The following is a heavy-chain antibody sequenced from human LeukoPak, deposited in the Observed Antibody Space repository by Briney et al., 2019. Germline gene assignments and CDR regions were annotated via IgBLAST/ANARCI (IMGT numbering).Heavy chain of an antibody. D-gene: IGHD5-24*01. J-gene: IGHJ4*02. CDR1: GESLNNYY. CDR2: VFVGKTT. Sequence: PSDTLSLTCAVYGESLNNYYWSWIRQSPEKGLEWIGEVFVGKTTNHNPSLKSRVTISAVTSSNQFSLNLKSVTAADTAVYYCASGAWATRLHSWAQGTLVIVSS. V-gene: IGHV4-34*12. CDR3: ASGAWATRLHS.